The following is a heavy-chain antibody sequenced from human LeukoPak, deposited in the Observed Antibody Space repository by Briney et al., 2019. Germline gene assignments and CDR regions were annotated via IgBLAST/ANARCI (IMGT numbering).Heavy chain of an antibody. J-gene: IGHJ6*03. CDR3: ARGEGRYSGYDSYYYYMDV. V-gene: IGHV4-59*10. CDR2: IYTSGGT. D-gene: IGHD5-12*01. CDR1: GVTFSGYC. Sequence: AGTLCLSCAASGVTFSGYCMSWVRQAPGKGLEWVSPIYTSGGTNYNPSLKSRVTISVDKSKNQFSLKLSSVTAADTAVYYCARGEGRYSGYDSYYYYMDVWGTGTTVTVSS.